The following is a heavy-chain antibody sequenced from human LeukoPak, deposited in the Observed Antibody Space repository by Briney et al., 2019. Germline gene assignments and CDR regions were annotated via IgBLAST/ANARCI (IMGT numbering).Heavy chain of an antibody. V-gene: IGHV1-2*02. J-gene: IGHJ4*02. Sequence: ASVKVSCKASGYTFTGYYMHWVRQAPGQGLAWMGWINPNSGGTNYAQKFQGRVTMTRDTSISTAYMELSGLRSDDTAVYYCARADDSSGYWGSPAPYYFDYWGQGTLVTVSS. CDR3: ARADDSSGYWGSPAPYYFDY. CDR2: INPNSGGT. D-gene: IGHD3-22*01. CDR1: GYTFTGYY.